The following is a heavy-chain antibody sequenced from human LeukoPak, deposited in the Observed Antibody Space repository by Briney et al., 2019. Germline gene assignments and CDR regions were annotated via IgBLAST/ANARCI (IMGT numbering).Heavy chain of an antibody. CDR3: ARRGSSDYFDY. V-gene: IGHV4-4*09. Sequence: PETLSLTCTVSGGSISSYYWTWIRQPPGKGLEWIGYIYASGSTSYNPSLKSRVTISVDTSKNQFSLKLSSVTAADTAVYYCARRGSSDYFDYWGQGALVTVSS. CDR1: GGSISSYY. J-gene: IGHJ4*02. CDR2: IYASGST. D-gene: IGHD6-19*01.